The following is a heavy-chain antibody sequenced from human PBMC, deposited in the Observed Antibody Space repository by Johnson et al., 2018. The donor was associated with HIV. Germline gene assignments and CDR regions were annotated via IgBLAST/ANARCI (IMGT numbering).Heavy chain of an antibody. CDR3: ARDTKVPRYNWNDGAFDI. Sequence: QVQLVESGGGLVKPGGSLRLSCAASGFTFSDYYMSWIRQAPGKGLEWVSYISSSDSTIYYADSVKGRFTISRDNAKNSLYLQMNSLRAEDTALYYCARDTKVPRYNWNDGAFDIWGQGTMVTVSS. V-gene: IGHV3-11*04. J-gene: IGHJ3*02. CDR2: ISSSDSTI. D-gene: IGHD1-1*01. CDR1: GFTFSDYY.